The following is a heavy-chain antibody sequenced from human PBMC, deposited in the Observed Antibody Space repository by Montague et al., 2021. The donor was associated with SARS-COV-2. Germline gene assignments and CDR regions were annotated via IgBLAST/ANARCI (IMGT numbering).Heavy chain of an antibody. D-gene: IGHD1-26*01. CDR3: ARFGSGTLEFDL. Sequence: TLSLTCTVSGASISTGIYSWSWIRQPSGKGLEWIGRMRTTGXTXYXXXXESRVFMSVDTSTNQFSLSLTSVTAADTAVYFCARFGSGTLEFDLWGQGTLVTVSS. CDR2: MRTTGXT. J-gene: IGHJ4*02. V-gene: IGHV4-61*02. CDR1: GASISTGIYS.